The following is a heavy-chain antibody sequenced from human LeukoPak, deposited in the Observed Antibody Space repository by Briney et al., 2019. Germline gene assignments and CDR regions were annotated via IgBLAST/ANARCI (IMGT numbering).Heavy chain of an antibody. D-gene: IGHD2-15*01. Sequence: PSETLSLTCTVSGGSISSYYWSWIRQPAGKGLEWIGRIYTSGSTNYNPSLKSRVTMSVDTSKNQFSLKLSSVTAADTAVYYCARVKAPYCSGGSCLRGCWFDPWGQGTLVTVSS. J-gene: IGHJ5*02. CDR1: GGSISSYY. CDR2: IYTSGST. V-gene: IGHV4-4*07. CDR3: ARVKAPYCSGGSCLRGCWFDP.